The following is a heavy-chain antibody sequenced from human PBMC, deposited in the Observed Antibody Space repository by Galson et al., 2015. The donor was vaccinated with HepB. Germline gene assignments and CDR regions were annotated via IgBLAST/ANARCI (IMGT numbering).Heavy chain of an antibody. Sequence: SLRLSCAASGFTFSYYAMSWVRQAPGKGLEWVSAITPSGDNTYSADSMKGRFTISRDNSQNTLFLKMNSLRADDTAIYVCAKVFPEKTDGWYRQALYYFDSWGQGTRVTVSS. V-gene: IGHV3-23*01. J-gene: IGHJ4*02. CDR2: ITPSGDNT. D-gene: IGHD6-19*01. CDR3: AKVFPEKTDGWYRQALYYFDS. CDR1: GFTFSYYA.